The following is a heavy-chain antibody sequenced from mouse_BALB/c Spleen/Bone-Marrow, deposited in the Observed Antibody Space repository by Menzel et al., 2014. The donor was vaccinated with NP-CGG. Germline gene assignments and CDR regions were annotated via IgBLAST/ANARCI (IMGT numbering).Heavy chain of an antibody. CDR1: GYTFTSCY. V-gene: IGHV1S56*01. Sequence: VQLQESGPELVKPGASVKMSCKASGYTFTSCYIHWVKRSPGRGLEWIGWIYPGDGSTEYNEKFKGKTTLTADKSSSTAYMLLSSLTSEDSAIYFCARPDGNYESYFDYWGQGTTLTVSS. J-gene: IGHJ2*01. D-gene: IGHD2-1*01. CDR2: IYPGDGST. CDR3: ARPDGNYESYFDY.